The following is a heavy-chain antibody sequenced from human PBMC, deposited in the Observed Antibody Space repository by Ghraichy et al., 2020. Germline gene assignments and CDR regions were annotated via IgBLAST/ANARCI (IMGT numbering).Heavy chain of an antibody. J-gene: IGHJ4*02. CDR3: ARVHYDSSGYYYFDY. CDR1: GFTFSSYD. Sequence: GGSLRLSCAASGFTFSSYDMHWVRQATGKGLEWVSAIGTAGDPYYPGSVKGRFTISRENAKNSLYLQMNSLRAGDTAVYYCARVHYDSSGYYYFDYWGQGTLVTVSS. CDR2: IGTAGDP. V-gene: IGHV3-13*05. D-gene: IGHD3-22*01.